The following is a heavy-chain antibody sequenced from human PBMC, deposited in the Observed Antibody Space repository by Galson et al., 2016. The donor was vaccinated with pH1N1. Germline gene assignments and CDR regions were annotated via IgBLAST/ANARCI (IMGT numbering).Heavy chain of an antibody. CDR3: ARGDYGDSLYWYFDV. CDR2: TYYGGSA. V-gene: IGHV4-59*01. D-gene: IGHD4-17*01. J-gene: IGHJ2*01. CDR1: TGSISGYY. Sequence: ETLSLTCTISTGSISGYYWTWIRQPPGKGLEWIGYTYYGGSANYNPSLKSRLTISIDTSKNQFSLKLSSLTAADTAVYYCARGDYGDSLYWYFDVWGGGTLVTVSS.